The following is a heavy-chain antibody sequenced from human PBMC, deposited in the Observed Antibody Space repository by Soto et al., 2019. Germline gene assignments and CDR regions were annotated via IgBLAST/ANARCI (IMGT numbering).Heavy chain of an antibody. CDR2: ISSSSSYI. CDR3: ARDRSFIAAAAIYYFDY. Sequence: PGGSLRLSCAASGFTFSSYSMNWVRQAPGKGLEWVSSISSSSSYIYYADSAKGRFTISRDNAKNSLYLQMNSLRAEDTAVYYCARDRSFIAAAAIYYFDYRCQGTLVTVSS. J-gene: IGHJ4*02. CDR1: GFTFSSYS. D-gene: IGHD6-13*01. V-gene: IGHV3-21*01.